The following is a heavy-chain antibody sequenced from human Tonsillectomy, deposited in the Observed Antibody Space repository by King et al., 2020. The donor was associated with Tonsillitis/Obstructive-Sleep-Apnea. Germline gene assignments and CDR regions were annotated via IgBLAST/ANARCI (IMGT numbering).Heavy chain of an antibody. D-gene: IGHD4-11*01. CDR3: ARGLTTGLVEYYYYYMDV. Sequence: VQLQQWGAGRLKPSETLSLTCAVYGGSFSGYYWRWIRQPPGKGLEWIGEINHSGSTNYNPSLTSRVTISVDTSKNQFSLKLSSVTVADTAVYYCARGLTTGLVEYYYYYMDVWGKGTTVTVSS. CDR2: INHSGST. J-gene: IGHJ6*03. V-gene: IGHV4-34*01. CDR1: GGSFSGYY.